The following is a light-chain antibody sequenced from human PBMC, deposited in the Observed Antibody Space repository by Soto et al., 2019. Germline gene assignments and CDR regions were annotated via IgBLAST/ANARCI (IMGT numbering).Light chain of an antibody. J-gene: IGKJ4*01. CDR1: QTISRY. CDR2: LAS. CDR3: QQSYNTQT. Sequence: DIQMTQSPSSVSASVGDRVSITCRASQTISRYLNWYQQKPGKAPKLLIYLASNLQSGVSSRFSGGASGTDFTLTISSLQPEDSSTYYCQQSYNTQTFGGGTKLEIK. V-gene: IGKV1-39*01.